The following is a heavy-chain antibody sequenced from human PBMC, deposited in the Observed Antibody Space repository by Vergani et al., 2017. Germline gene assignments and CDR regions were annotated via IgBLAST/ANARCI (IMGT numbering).Heavy chain of an antibody. D-gene: IGHD6-6*01. V-gene: IGHV3-13*01. CDR3: ARGDSSSPALDY. J-gene: IGHJ4*02. Sequence: EVQLVESGGGLVQPGGSLRLSCAASGFTFSTYDMHWVRQATGKGLEWFSAIGTAGDTYYPGSVKGRFTISRENAKNSLYLQMNGLRAGDTAVYYCARGDSSSPALDYWGQGTLVTVSS. CDR2: IGTAGDT. CDR1: GFTFSTYD.